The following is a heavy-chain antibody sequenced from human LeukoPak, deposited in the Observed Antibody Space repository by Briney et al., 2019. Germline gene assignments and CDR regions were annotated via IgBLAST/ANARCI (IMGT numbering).Heavy chain of an antibody. CDR2: ISSGASAI. CDR1: GFTFSDYY. Sequence: GGSLRLSCAASGFTFSDYYLSWIRQAPGKGLEWITYISSGASAIYYAASVKGRFTISRDNAKNSLYLQMNSLRAEDTAVYYCARGGYTKFDYRGQGTLVTVSS. CDR3: ARGGYTKFDY. D-gene: IGHD5-12*01. V-gene: IGHV3-11*01. J-gene: IGHJ4*02.